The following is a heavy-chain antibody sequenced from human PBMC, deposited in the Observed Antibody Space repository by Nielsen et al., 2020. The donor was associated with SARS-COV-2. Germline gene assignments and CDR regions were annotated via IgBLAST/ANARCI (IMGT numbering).Heavy chain of an antibody. V-gene: IGHV4-34*01. J-gene: IGHJ5*02. CDR2: INHSGST. CDR1: GGSISSHY. Sequence: SQTLSLTCAVSGGSISSHYWSWIRQPPGKGLEWIGEINHSGSTNYNPSLKSRVTISVDTSKNQFSLKLSSVTAADTAVYYCARGLRPDIVVVPAALAWFDPWGQGTLVTVSS. D-gene: IGHD2-2*01. CDR3: ARGLRPDIVVVPAALAWFDP.